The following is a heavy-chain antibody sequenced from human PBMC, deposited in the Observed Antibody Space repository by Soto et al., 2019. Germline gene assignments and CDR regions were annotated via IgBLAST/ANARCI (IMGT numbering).Heavy chain of an antibody. J-gene: IGHJ4*02. D-gene: IGHD3-10*01. Sequence: GGSLRLSGIASGLPHSLFAMMWIRQAPWKGLECVSGIYGSGVGIQYADSVKGRFTISRDNSKRKVYLQMTDLRADDTAIYYCAKDAVYNDGLWLMDLWGQGTQVPVCS. CDR3: AKDAVYNDGLWLMDL. V-gene: IGHV3-23*01. CDR1: GLPHSLFA. CDR2: IYGSGVGI.